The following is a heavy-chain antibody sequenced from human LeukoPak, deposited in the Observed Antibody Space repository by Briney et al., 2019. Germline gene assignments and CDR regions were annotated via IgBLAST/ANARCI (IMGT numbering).Heavy chain of an antibody. J-gene: IGHJ4*02. Sequence: GGSLRLSCTASGLTFSTSGFNWIRQAPGKGLEWVASIGPTGSDRYHADSIKGRFTISRDNANNFLCLQMNSLRAEDTAVYYCATETNGRHYDYWGQGTLLTVSS. CDR3: ATETNGRHYDY. V-gene: IGHV3-21*06. D-gene: IGHD1-14*01. CDR2: IGPTGSDR. CDR1: GLTFSTSG.